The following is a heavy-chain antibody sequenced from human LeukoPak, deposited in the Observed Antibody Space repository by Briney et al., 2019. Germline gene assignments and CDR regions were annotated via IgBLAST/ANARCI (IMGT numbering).Heavy chain of an antibody. V-gene: IGHV3-7*01. J-gene: IGHJ4*02. D-gene: IGHD5-24*01. CDR1: GFTFSSYW. CDR3: ARVFERWLHPWYFDY. CDR2: IKQDGSEK. Sequence: PGGSLRLSCAASGFTFSSYWMSWVRQAPGKGLEWVANIKQDGSEKYYVDSVKGRFTISRDNAKNSLYLQMSSLRAEDTAVYYCARVFERWLHPWYFDYWGQGTLVTVSS.